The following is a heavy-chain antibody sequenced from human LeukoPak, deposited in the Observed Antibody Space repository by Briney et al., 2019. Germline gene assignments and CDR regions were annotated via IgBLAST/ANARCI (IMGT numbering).Heavy chain of an antibody. CDR1: GGSISDYY. Sequence: SETLSLTCTVSGGSISDYYWSWIRQPAGKGLEWIGRIYTTGSTDYNPSPKSRVTMSVDTSKNQFSLKLSSVTAADTAVYYCARGPPPDFDCWGQGTLVTVSS. CDR2: IYTTGST. V-gene: IGHV4-4*07. J-gene: IGHJ4*02. CDR3: ARGPPPDFDC.